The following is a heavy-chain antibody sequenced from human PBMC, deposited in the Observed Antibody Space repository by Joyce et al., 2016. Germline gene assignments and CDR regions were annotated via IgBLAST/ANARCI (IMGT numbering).Heavy chain of an antibody. D-gene: IGHD3-10*01. J-gene: IGHJ4*02. Sequence: QLQLQESGPGLVRPSETLSLTCSVSGASIDNSIYYWAWIRQSPGKGLEWIASIDYRGSSFHNPSLTSRITRSVDPSENQFSLEVNSVTAADTAVYFCARPAHRGKYYFDSWGPGTLVTVSS. CDR1: GASIDNSIYY. CDR2: IDYRGSS. V-gene: IGHV4-39*01. CDR3: ARPAHRGKYYFDS.